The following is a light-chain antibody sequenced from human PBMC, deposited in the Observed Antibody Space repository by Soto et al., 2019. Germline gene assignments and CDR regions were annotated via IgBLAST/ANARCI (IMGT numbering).Light chain of an antibody. CDR1: SGLNSR. J-gene: IGKJ1*01. V-gene: IGKV1-39*01. Sequence: DIPLTQSPSTLSASVGDRVTITCRASSGLNSRLAWYQQKPGKAPKLLIFDASTLQSGVSSRFRGSGSATDFTLTISSLQPEDFATYYCQQSYSTRTFGQGTKVDIK. CDR2: DAS. CDR3: QQSYSTRT.